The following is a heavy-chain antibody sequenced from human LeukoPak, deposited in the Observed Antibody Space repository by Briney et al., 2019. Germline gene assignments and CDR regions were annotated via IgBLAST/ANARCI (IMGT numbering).Heavy chain of an antibody. D-gene: IGHD5-24*01. J-gene: IGHJ4*02. CDR3: AKTQLGWLQLYYFDY. CDR2: ISYDGSNK. Sequence: GGSLRPSCATSGFTFSTYVMSWVRQAPGKGLEWVAVISYDGSNKYYADSVKGRFTISRDNSKNTLYLQMNSLRAEDTAVYYCAKTQLGWLQLYYFDYWGQGTLVAVPS. CDR1: GFTFSTYV. V-gene: IGHV3-30*18.